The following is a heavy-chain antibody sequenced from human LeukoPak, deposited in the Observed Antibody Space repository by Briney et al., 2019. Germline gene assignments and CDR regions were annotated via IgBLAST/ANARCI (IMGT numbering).Heavy chain of an antibody. CDR3: ARLLYGDTADY. Sequence: PGGSLRLSCAASGFTVSSNYMSWVRQAPGKGLEWVSVIYSGGSTYYADSVKGRFTISRDNSKNTLYLQMNSLRAEDTAVYYCARLLYGDTADYWGQGTLVTVSS. D-gene: IGHD5-18*01. V-gene: IGHV3-53*01. CDR2: IYSGGST. J-gene: IGHJ4*02. CDR1: GFTVSSNY.